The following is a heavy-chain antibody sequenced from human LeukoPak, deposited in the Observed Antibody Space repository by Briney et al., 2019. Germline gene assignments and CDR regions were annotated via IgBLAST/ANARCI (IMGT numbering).Heavy chain of an antibody. Sequence: PGGSLRLSCAASGFTVSSNYMSWVRQAPGKGLEWVSVIYSGGSTYYADTVKGRFTISRDNSKNTLYLQMNSLRAEDTAVYYCARGVTYYDILTGYYTVYYFDYWGQGTLVTVSS. CDR3: ARGVTYYDILTGYYTVYYFDY. V-gene: IGHV3-53*01. D-gene: IGHD3-9*01. CDR2: IYSGGST. CDR1: GFTVSSNY. J-gene: IGHJ4*02.